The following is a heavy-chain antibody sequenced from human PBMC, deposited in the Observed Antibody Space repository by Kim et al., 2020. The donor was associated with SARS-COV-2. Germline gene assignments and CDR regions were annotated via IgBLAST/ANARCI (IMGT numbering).Heavy chain of an antibody. CDR1: GGSISSTTYY. J-gene: IGHJ2*01. D-gene: IGHD6-19*01. V-gene: IGHV4-39*01. Sequence: SETLSLTCDVSGGSISSTTYYWGWVRQPPGKGLEWIGVFYYGGNTYYNPSLKSRVTLSVDISKNQFSLKLSSVTAADTAVYYCATSHRNGWSRAYWFFDLWGRGTLVTVSS. CDR2: FYYGGNT. CDR3: ATSHRNGWSRAYWFFDL.